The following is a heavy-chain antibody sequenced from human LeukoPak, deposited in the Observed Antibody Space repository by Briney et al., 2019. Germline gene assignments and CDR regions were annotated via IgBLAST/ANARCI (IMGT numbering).Heavy chain of an antibody. CDR3: SSQIPGAGQGFDL. CDR1: AGTFCSNA. V-gene: IGHV3-23*01. D-gene: IGHD3-10*01. J-gene: IGHJ5*02. CDR2: ISGSGGGT. Sequence: GGSLRLSCAAAAGTFCSNATSWVRRAPREGLEGCAAISGSGGGTSYAEAMMGRFCISSGNSKNNLPFQMNSIMAAETAVYYCSSQIPGAGQGFDLGGQGTVVGVPS.